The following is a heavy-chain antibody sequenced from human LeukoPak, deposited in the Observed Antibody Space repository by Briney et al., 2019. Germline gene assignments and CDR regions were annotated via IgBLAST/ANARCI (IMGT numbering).Heavy chain of an antibody. CDR3: ATFSSSWFFDY. CDR1: GGSVTSGNYY. V-gene: IGHV4-61*09. J-gene: IGHJ4*02. D-gene: IGHD6-13*01. Sequence: SQTLSLTCTVSGGSVTSGNYYWNWIRQPAGKGLEWIGHIYISGSTNYNPSLKSRVTMSVEKSKSQFSLKLSSVTAADTAAYYCATFSSSWFFDYWGQGTLVTVSS. CDR2: IYISGST.